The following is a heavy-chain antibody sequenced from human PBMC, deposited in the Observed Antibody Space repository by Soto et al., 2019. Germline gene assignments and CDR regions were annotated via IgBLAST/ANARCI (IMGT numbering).Heavy chain of an antibody. J-gene: IGHJ6*02. V-gene: IGHV1-58*01. Sequence: SVTVSCKASGFTFTRSAVQWVRQARGQRLEWIGWIVVGSGDTNSAQKFQERVTITRDMSTSIAYIELSSLRSEDTAVYYCAATIIAAVGTGHYYGMDVWGQGTTVTVSS. CDR2: IVVGSGDT. CDR3: AATIIAAVGTGHYYGMDV. D-gene: IGHD6-13*01. CDR1: GFTFTRSA.